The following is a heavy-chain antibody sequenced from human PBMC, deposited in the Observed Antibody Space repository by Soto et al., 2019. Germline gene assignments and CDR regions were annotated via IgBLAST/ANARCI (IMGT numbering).Heavy chain of an antibody. Sequence: ASETLSLTCTVSGGSISSNYWTWIRQPPGKGLEWIGYVYNSGSSNQNPSLRDRVAVSADASKNQFYLTLSSMTAADTAVYYCARGERKVNWRPYFDTWGQGIQVTVSS. J-gene: IGHJ5*02. CDR3: ARGERKVNWRPYFDT. CDR1: GGSISSNY. V-gene: IGHV4-59*01. CDR2: VYNSGSS. D-gene: IGHD1-26*01.